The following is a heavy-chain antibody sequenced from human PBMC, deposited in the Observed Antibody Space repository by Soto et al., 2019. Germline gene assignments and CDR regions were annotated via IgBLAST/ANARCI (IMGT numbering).Heavy chain of an antibody. Sequence: QVQLVQSGAEVKKPGSSVKVSCKATGGTFSSYAISWVRQAPGQGLEWMGGVIPIFGTANYAQKFQGRVTITADESTSTAYMELSSPRSEDTAVYYCARGRGYSGYDDYYYYGMDVWGQGTTVTVSS. J-gene: IGHJ6*02. CDR3: ARGRGYSGYDDYYYYGMDV. V-gene: IGHV1-69*12. CDR1: GGTFSSYA. CDR2: VIPIFGTA. D-gene: IGHD5-12*01.